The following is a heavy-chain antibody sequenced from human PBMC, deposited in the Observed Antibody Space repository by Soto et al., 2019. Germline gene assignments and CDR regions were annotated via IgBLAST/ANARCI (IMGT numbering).Heavy chain of an antibody. CDR2: ISWNSGSI. J-gene: IGHJ3*02. CDR3: AKGVVVITLDAFDI. D-gene: IGHD3-22*01. CDR1: GFTFDDYA. V-gene: IGHV3-9*01. Sequence: GGSLRLSCAASGFTFDDYAMHWVRQAPGKGLEWVSGISWNSGSIGYADSVKGRFTISRDNAKNSLYLQMNSLRAEDTALYYCAKGVVVITLDAFDIWGQGTMVTVSS.